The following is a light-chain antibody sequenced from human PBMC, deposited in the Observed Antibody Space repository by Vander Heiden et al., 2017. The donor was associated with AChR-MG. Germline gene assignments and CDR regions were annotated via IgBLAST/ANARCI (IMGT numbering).Light chain of an antibody. CDR3: QQYYGSPII. V-gene: IGKV4-1*01. CDR2: WAS. J-gene: IGKJ4*01. CDR1: QSLLSRSDNKNY. Sequence: DIVMTQSPDSLAVSLGERATINCKSSQSLLSRSDNKNYLAWYQKKPGQPPKVLIYWASTRASGVPDRFSGSGSGTDFTLTISSLQAEDVAVYYCQQYYGSPIIFGGGTKVEIK.